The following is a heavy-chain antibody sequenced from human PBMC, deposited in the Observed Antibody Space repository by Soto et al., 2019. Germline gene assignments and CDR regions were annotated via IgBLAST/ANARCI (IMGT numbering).Heavy chain of an antibody. CDR1: GFTFSSYG. V-gene: IGHV3-30*18. CDR3: AKDGIQWLAYYYYYIDV. D-gene: IGHD5-12*01. J-gene: IGHJ6*03. CDR2: ISYDGSNK. Sequence: GGSLRLSCAASGFTFSSYGMHWVRQAPGKGLEWVAVISYDGSNKYYADSVKGRFTISRDNSKNTLYLQMTSLRAEDPAVYYCAKDGIQWLAYYYYYIDVWGKGTTVTVSS.